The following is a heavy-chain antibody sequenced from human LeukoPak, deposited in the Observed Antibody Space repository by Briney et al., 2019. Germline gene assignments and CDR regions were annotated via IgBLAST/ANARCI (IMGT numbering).Heavy chain of an antibody. J-gene: IGHJ4*02. CDR3: ARDQTYYDFWSGYYDY. CDR1: GFTFSSYS. Sequence: GSLRLSCAASGFTFSSYSMNWVRQAPGKGLEWVSSISSSSSYIYYADSVKGRFTISRDNAKNSLYLQMNSLRAEDTAVYYCARDQTYYDFWSGYYDYWGQGTLVTVSS. CDR2: ISSSSSYI. V-gene: IGHV3-21*01. D-gene: IGHD3-3*01.